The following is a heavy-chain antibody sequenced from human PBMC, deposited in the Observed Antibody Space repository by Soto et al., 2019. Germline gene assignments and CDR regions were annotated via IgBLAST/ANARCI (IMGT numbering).Heavy chain of an antibody. Sequence: EVQLVESGGGLVQPGGSLRLSCAASGFTFNTYWMSWVRQAPGKGLEWVANIKEDGSEEYYVDSVKGRFTISRDNAKNSLYLQMNRLRAEDTAVYYCARGGILAGLVRHVHWGQGTLVTVSS. D-gene: IGHD2-15*01. CDR3: ARGGILAGLVRHVH. V-gene: IGHV3-7*01. CDR1: GFTFNTYW. J-gene: IGHJ4*02. CDR2: IKEDGSEE.